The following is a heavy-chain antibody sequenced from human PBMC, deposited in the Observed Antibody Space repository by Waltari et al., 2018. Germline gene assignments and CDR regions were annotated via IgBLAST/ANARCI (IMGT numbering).Heavy chain of an antibody. CDR3: ARASAIRDYYGTLTAYEPFDY. Sequence: EVPLVQSGAEVKKPGESLKISCKDSEYSFNKDWNGWVRQVPGKGLEWMVITQPGESTISHSPSSQVHVTLSADKSISTAFLQWSSLKASDTATYYCARASAIRDYYGTLTAYEPFDYWGQGTLVTVSS. D-gene: IGHD4-17*01. CDR1: EYSFNKDW. V-gene: IGHV5-51*01. CDR2: TQPGESTI. J-gene: IGHJ4*02.